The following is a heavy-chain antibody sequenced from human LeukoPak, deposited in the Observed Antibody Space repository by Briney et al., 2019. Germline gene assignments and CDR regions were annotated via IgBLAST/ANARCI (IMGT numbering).Heavy chain of an antibody. J-gene: IGHJ4*02. D-gene: IGHD2-15*01. V-gene: IGHV3-53*01. CDR3: ARRAGEYSHPYDY. CDR1: GFTVSSNS. CDR2: IYSGGNT. Sequence: GWSLRLSCTVSGFTVSSNSWSWVRQAPGKGLEWVSFIYSGGNTHYSDSVKGRFTISRDNSKNTLYLQMNSLRAEDTAIYYCARRAGEYSHPYDYWGQGTLVTVSS.